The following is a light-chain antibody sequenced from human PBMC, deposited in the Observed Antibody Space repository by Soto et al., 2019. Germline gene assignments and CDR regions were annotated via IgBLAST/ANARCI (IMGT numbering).Light chain of an antibody. J-gene: IGLJ3*02. CDR3: SSYTSSSTRV. Sequence: QSVLTQPASVSGSPGQSVTISCTGASSNVGGYDYVSWYQQHPGKAPKLMIYEVINRPPGVSNRFSGSKSGNTASLTISGLQAEDEADYYCSSYTSSSTRVFGGGTKLTVL. V-gene: IGLV2-14*01. CDR1: SSNVGGYDY. CDR2: EVI.